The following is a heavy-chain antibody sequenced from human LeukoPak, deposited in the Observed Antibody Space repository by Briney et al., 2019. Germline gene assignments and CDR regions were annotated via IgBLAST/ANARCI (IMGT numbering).Heavy chain of an antibody. Sequence: PGGSLRLSCRASGFIFSSYALNCVRRAPGQGLEWVSSISSSSGDIYYTDSVKGRFTISRDNARKSLYLQMNSLRVEDTAVYYCVRDYGGSSGAFDLWGQGTMVTVSS. CDR3: VRDYGGSSGAFDL. CDR2: ISSSSGDI. V-gene: IGHV3-21*01. J-gene: IGHJ3*01. CDR1: GFIFSSYA. D-gene: IGHD4-23*01.